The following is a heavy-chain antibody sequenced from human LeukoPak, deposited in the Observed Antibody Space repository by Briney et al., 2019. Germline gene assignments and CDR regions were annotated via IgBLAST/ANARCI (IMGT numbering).Heavy chain of an antibody. CDR1: GFTFSSYG. V-gene: IGHV3-30*03. Sequence: GGSLRLSCAASGFTFSSYGMHWVRQAPGKGLEWVAVISYDGSNKYYADSVKGRFTISRDNSKNTLYLQMNSLRAEDTAVYYCARDREVCSGGSCYGHDAFDIWGQGTMVTVSS. CDR2: ISYDGSNK. J-gene: IGHJ3*02. D-gene: IGHD2-15*01. CDR3: ARDREVCSGGSCYGHDAFDI.